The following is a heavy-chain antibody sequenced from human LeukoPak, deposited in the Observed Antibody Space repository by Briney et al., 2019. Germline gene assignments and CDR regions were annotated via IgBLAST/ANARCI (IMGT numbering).Heavy chain of an antibody. CDR1: VFTFSNYA. CDR2: IDSDGSNI. D-gene: IGHD1-14*01. V-gene: IGHV3-74*01. J-gene: IGHJ5*02. Sequence: PGGSLRLSCAASVFTFSNYAMSWVRQAPGKGLVWVSRIDSDGSNIRYADSVKGRFTISRDNTKNTLYLQMNSLRAEDTAVYYCARDLQNWNHKNWFDPWGQGTLVTVSS. CDR3: ARDLQNWNHKNWFDP.